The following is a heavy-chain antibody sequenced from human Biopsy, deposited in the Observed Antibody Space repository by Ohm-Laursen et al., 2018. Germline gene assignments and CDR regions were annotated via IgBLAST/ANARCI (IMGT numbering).Heavy chain of an antibody. J-gene: IGHJ4*02. Sequence: RSLRLSCAASGFSFSSYGMYWVRQAPGKGPEWVAFMSDDGRNEYYANSVKGRFTISRDNSKNTLYLQMNSLRVEDTAVYYCARGPSGVATIGRGQGTLVTASS. V-gene: IGHV3-30*03. CDR1: GFSFSSYG. CDR3: ARGPSGVATIG. CDR2: MSDDGRNE. D-gene: IGHD5-24*01.